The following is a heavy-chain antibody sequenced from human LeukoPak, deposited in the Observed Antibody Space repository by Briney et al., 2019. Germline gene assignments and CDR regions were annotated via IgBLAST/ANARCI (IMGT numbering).Heavy chain of an antibody. V-gene: IGHV1-46*01. CDR2: INPSGGST. D-gene: IGHD3-22*01. CDR3: ASALGYYDSSGDAFDI. Sequence: ASVKVSCKASGYTFTSYYMHWVRQAPGQGLEWMGIINPSGGSTSYAQKFQGRVTITRDTSASTAYMELSSLRSEDTAVYYCASALGYYDSSGDAFDIWGQGTMVTVSS. J-gene: IGHJ3*02. CDR1: GYTFTSYY.